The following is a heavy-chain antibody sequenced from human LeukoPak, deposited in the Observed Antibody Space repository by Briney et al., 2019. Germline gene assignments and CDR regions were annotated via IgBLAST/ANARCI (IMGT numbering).Heavy chain of an antibody. D-gene: IGHD3-3*01. Sequence: SETLSLTCTVSGGSISSSSYYWGWVRQPPGKGLEWIGSIYYSGSTYYNPSLKSRVTISVDTSKNQFSLKLSSVTAADTAVYYCASVLRAYYYYYYMDVWGKGTTVTVSS. J-gene: IGHJ6*03. CDR1: GGSISSSSYY. CDR2: IYYSGST. CDR3: ASVLRAYYYYYYMDV. V-gene: IGHV4-39*01.